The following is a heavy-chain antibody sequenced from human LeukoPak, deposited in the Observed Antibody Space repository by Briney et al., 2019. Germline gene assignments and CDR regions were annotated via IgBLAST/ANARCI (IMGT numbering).Heavy chain of an antibody. CDR3: ARDLPRRVPH. CDR1: GFPLSSNY. V-gene: IGHV3-66*01. J-gene: IGHJ4*02. CDR2: IYSRCST. Sequence: GGSLRLSCAASGFPLSSNYMRWVRQAPEKGLEWVSVIYSRCSTYYADYVKGRFTISRDNSKNTLYLQMNSLRAEDPDVYYCARDLPRRVPHWGQGTLVTVSS. D-gene: IGHD2-2*01.